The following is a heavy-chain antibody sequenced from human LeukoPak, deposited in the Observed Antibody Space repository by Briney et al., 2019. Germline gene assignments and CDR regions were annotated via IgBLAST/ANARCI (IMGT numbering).Heavy chain of an antibody. CDR3: ARDSTSRTVIFRVVTIHAFDI. J-gene: IGHJ3*02. CDR2: IRISPTYI. CDR1: GFTFITYT. V-gene: IGHV3-21*01. D-gene: IGHD3-3*01. Sequence: GGPMILFCVASGFTFITYTMNCFRQATSKGLEWPATIRISPTYIYYADSVKGRFTISRDDAKEPLYLQMNSLRAEDTAVYYCARDSTSRTVIFRVVTIHAFDIWGQGTMVTVSS.